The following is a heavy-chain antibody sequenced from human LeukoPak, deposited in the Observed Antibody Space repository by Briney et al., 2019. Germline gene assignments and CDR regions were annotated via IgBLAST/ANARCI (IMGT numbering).Heavy chain of an antibody. D-gene: IGHD3-10*01. CDR1: GFTISTYS. V-gene: IGHV3-23*01. Sequence: GGSLRLSCAASGFTISTYSMNWVRQAPGKGLEWVASLSESGDDTSYGDSVKGRFIISRDNSRSTLYLQMNSLRAEDTAVYYCAKQFVDIWGQGTLVTVSS. CDR3: AKQFVDI. J-gene: IGHJ5*02. CDR2: LSESGDDT.